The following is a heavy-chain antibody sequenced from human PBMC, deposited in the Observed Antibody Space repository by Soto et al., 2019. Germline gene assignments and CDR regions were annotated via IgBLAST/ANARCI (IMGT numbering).Heavy chain of an antibody. CDR1: GFNFGDYA. V-gene: IGHV3-49*03. J-gene: IGHJ4*02. Sequence: GGSLRLSCTASGFNFGDYAMSWFRQAPGKGLEWVGFIRSKAYGGTTEYAASVKGRFTISRDDSKSIAYLQMNSLKTEDTAVYYCTRDILDYGDYGYYFDYWGQGTLVTVSS. CDR3: TRDILDYGDYGYYFDY. D-gene: IGHD4-17*01. CDR2: IRSKAYGGTT.